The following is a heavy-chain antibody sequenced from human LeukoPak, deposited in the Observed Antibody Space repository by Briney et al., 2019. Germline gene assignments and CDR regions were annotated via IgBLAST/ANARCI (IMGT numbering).Heavy chain of an antibody. J-gene: IGHJ4*02. D-gene: IGHD6-19*01. CDR2: MNPTSGYT. CDR1: GYTFTTYD. V-gene: IGHV1-8*01. Sequence: GASVTVSCKASGYTFTTYDINWVRQATAQGLEWMGWMNPTSGYTGYAQKFQGRITMTRDTSLRTAYMELSSLRSEDTAVYYCARVAGSVDSWGQGTLVTVSS. CDR3: ARVAGSVDS.